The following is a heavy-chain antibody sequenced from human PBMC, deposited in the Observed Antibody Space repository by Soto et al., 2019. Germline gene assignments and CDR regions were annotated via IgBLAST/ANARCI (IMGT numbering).Heavy chain of an antibody. CDR3: ARDPYCTNGVCTNTGVFDY. D-gene: IGHD2-8*01. CDR1: GHTFTSYY. Sequence: GASVKVTCKASGHTFTSYYMHWVRQAPGQGLEWMGIINPSGGSTSYAQKFQCRVTMTRDTSTSTVYMELSSLRSEDTAVYYCARDPYCTNGVCTNTGVFDYWGQGTLVTVSS. CDR2: INPSGGST. V-gene: IGHV1-46*01. J-gene: IGHJ4*02.